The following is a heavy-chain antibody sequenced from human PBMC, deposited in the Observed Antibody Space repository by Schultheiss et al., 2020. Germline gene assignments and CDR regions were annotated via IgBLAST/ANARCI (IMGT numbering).Heavy chain of an antibody. D-gene: IGHD3-10*01. V-gene: IGHV3-30-3*01. J-gene: IGHJ5*02. CDR1: GFTFSSYA. Sequence: GGSLRLSCAASGFTFSSYAMHWVRQAPGKGLEWVAVISYDGSNKYYADSVKGRFTISRDNSKNTLYLQMNSLRDEDTAVYYCARGFESGIDPWGQGTLVTVSS. CDR3: ARGFESGIDP. CDR2: ISYDGSNK.